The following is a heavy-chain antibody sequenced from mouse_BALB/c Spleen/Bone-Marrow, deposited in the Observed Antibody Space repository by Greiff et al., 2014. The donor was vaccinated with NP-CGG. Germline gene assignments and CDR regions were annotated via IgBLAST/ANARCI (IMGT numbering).Heavy chain of an antibody. CDR2: IDPYIDGT. D-gene: IGHD2-4*01. CDR1: GYSFTDYN. Sequence: VQLQQSGPELVKPGASVKVSCKASGYSFTDYNMYWVKQSHGKSLEWIGYIDPYIDGTSYNQKFRGKATLTVDKSFSTAFMHLNSLTSEDSAVYYCARPLYYDYGFAYWGQGTLVTVST. CDR3: ARPLYYDYGFAY. V-gene: IGHV1S135*01. J-gene: IGHJ3*01.